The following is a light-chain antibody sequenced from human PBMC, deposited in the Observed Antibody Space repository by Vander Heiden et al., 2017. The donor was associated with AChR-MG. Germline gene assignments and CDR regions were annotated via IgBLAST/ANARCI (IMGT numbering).Light chain of an antibody. J-gene: IGLJ3*02. CDR1: SSNVGGGYD. CDR3: QSYDSSLSGWV. V-gene: IGLV1-40*01. CDR2: GNS. Sequence: QSVLTQPPSVSGAPGQRVTILCTGGSSNVGGGYDVLWYQQLPGTAPKLLIYGNSNRPSGVPDRLSGSKSGTSASLAITGLQAEDEADDYCQSYDSSLSGWVFGGGTKLTVL.